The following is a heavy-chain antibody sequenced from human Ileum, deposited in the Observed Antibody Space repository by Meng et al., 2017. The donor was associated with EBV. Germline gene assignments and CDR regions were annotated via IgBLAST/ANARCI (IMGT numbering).Heavy chain of an antibody. Sequence: QVLLKVSGLGLVKPSETLSLTCAVSGDSISSHRWWGWVRQPPTKGPEWIGEIFHVGTGNYNPSLKSRVTISMDTSKNQISLGLTSVTAADTAVYYCAARVGGSYSGFDLWGQGTLVTVSS. CDR1: GDSISSHRW. J-gene: IGHJ4*02. D-gene: IGHD1-26*01. CDR2: IFHVGTG. V-gene: IGHV4-4*02. CDR3: AARVGGSYSGFDL.